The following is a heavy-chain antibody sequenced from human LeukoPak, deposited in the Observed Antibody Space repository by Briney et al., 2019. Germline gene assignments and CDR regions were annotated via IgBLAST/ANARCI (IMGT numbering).Heavy chain of an antibody. CDR3: ARRLDYGDHVSLGL. D-gene: IGHD4-17*01. J-gene: IGHJ4*02. Sequence: GASLRLSCEGSGFTFSDYRMYWVRQPPGKGLVWASYINTDGRTTKYADSVRGRFTISRDNAKNTLYLQMNSLRAEDTAVYYCARRLDYGDHVSLGLWGQGTLVTVSS. CDR2: INTDGRTT. CDR1: GFTFSDYR. V-gene: IGHV3-74*03.